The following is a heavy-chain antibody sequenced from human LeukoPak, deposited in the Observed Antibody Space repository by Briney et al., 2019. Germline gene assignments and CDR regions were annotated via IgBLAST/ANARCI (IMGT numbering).Heavy chain of an antibody. Sequence: SETLSLTCTVSGGSISSYYWSWIRQPPGKGLEWIGYIYYSGTTKFNPSLKSRVTISVDTSKNQVSLKLSSVTAADTAVYYCARHYSITGGRLSGYWLDPWGQGTLVTVSS. D-gene: IGHD7-27*01. V-gene: IGHV4-59*08. J-gene: IGHJ5*02. CDR2: IYYSGTT. CDR3: ARHYSITGGRLSGYWLDP. CDR1: GGSISSYY.